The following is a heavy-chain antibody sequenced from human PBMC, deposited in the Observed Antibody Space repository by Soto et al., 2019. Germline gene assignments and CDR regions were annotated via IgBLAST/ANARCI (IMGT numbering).Heavy chain of an antibody. CDR3: ARDSITVAANYFDY. CDR2: IHHSEST. J-gene: IGHJ4*02. Sequence: QVQLQESGPGLVKPSQTLSLTCTVSGGSIGSGDYYWSWIRQPPGKGLEWVGYIHHSESTYYKPSLKSRLTISLDTSKNQFSLKLTSVTAADTAVYYCARDSITVAANYFDYWGQGTLVTVSS. D-gene: IGHD3-3*01. V-gene: IGHV4-30-4*01. CDR1: GGSIGSGDYY.